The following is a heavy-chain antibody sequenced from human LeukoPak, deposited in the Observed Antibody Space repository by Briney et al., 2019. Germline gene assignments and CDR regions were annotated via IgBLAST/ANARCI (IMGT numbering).Heavy chain of an antibody. J-gene: IGHJ4*02. D-gene: IGHD6-13*01. Sequence: GGSLRLSCAASGFTFSSYWMSWVRQAPGKGLEWVANIKQDGSEKYYVDSVKGRFTTSRDNAKNSLYLQMNSLRAEDTAVYYCARGSVVAAARNSPFDYWGQGTLVTVSS. CDR3: ARGSVVAAARNSPFDY. CDR2: IKQDGSEK. V-gene: IGHV3-7*01. CDR1: GFTFSSYW.